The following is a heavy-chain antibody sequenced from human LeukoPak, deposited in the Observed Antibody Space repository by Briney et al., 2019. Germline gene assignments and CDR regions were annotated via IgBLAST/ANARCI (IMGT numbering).Heavy chain of an antibody. CDR2: IYHSGST. Sequence: SETLSLTCTVSGGSISSGGYYWSWIRQPPGKGLEWIGYIYHSGSTYYNPSLKSRVTISVDRSKNQFSLKLSSVTAADTAVYYCARWVVPAATNWFDPWGQGTLVTVSS. CDR3: ARWVVPAATNWFDP. V-gene: IGHV4-30-2*01. J-gene: IGHJ5*02. D-gene: IGHD2-2*01. CDR1: GGSISSGGYY.